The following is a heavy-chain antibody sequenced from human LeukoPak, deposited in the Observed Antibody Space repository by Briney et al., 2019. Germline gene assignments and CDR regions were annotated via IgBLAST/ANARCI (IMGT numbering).Heavy chain of an antibody. V-gene: IGHV4-59*11. CDR2: IYYSGST. CDR1: GGSISSHY. CDR3: ARAGTDYYYYYYMDV. J-gene: IGHJ6*03. Sequence: SETLSLTCTVSGGSISSHYWSWIRQPPGKGLEWIGYIYYSGSTNYNPSLKSRVTISVDTSKNQFSLKLSSVTAADTAVYYCARAGTDYYYYYYMDVWAKGPRSPSP.